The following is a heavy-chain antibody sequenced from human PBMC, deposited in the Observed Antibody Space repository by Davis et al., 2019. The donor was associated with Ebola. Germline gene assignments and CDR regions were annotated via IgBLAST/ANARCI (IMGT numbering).Heavy chain of an antibody. Sequence: PGGSLRLSCAASGFTFSSYQMGWVRRAPGKGLEWVAKVNQDGREKYYVDSVKGRFTISRDNAEESLYLQMSSLGAEDTAVYYCVRDWRSGYDRSFDRWGQGTLVTVSS. CDR3: VRDWRSGYDRSFDR. V-gene: IGHV3-7*03. D-gene: IGHD5-12*01. J-gene: IGHJ1*01. CDR1: GFTFSSYQ. CDR2: VNQDGREK.